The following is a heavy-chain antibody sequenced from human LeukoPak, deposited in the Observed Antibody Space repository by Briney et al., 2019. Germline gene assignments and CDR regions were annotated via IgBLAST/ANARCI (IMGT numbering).Heavy chain of an antibody. CDR1: GFIFSPYA. V-gene: IGHV3-64D*06. CDR3: ASSRRSSSWYF. J-gene: IGHJ4*02. CDR2: ISSEGKTT. Sequence: GGSLRLSCSASGFIFSPYAMHWVRQAPGKGLEYVSSISSEGKTTYYADSVRGRFTISRDNSKNTLYLQMSSLRPEDMAVYYCASSRRSSSWYFWGQGTLVTVSS. D-gene: IGHD6-13*01.